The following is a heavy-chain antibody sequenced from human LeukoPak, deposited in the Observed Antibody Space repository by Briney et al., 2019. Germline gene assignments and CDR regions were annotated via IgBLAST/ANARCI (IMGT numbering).Heavy chain of an antibody. CDR3: ARNLPIVLMVFDY. D-gene: IGHD2-8*01. J-gene: IGHJ4*02. V-gene: IGHV1-2*02. CDR2: INPNSGGT. CDR1: GYTFTGYY. Sequence: GASVKVSCKVSGYTFTGYYMHWVRQAPGQGLEWMGWINPNSGGTNYAQKFQGRVTMTRDTSISTAYMELSRLRSDDTAVYYCARNLPIVLMVFDYWGQGTLVTVSS.